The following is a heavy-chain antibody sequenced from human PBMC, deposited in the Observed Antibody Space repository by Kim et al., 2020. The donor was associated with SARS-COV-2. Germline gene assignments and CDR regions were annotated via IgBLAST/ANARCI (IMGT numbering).Heavy chain of an antibody. CDR2: ISWNSGSI. D-gene: IGHD3-9*01. Sequence: GGSLRLSCAASGFTFGDYAMHWVRQAPGKGLEWVSGISWNSGSIGYADSVKGRFTISRDNAKKSLYLRMNSLRAEDTALYYCAKILTAYLTNDAFGTWGQGTMVSVSS. CDR1: GFTFGDYA. CDR3: AKILTAYLTNDAFGT. J-gene: IGHJ3*02. V-gene: IGHV3-9*01.